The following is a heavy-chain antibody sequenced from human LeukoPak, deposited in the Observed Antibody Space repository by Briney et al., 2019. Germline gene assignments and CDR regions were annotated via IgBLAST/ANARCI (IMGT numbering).Heavy chain of an antibody. CDR3: ARDFGSGSYYDAFDI. J-gene: IGHJ3*02. Sequence: GGSLRLSCAASGFTFSSYWMHWVRQAPGKGLVWVSRINSDGSSTSYADSVKGRFTIPRDNAKNTLYLRMNSLRAEDTAVYYCARDFGSGSYYDAFDIWGQGTMVTVSS. V-gene: IGHV3-74*01. D-gene: IGHD1-26*01. CDR1: GFTFSSYW. CDR2: INSDGSST.